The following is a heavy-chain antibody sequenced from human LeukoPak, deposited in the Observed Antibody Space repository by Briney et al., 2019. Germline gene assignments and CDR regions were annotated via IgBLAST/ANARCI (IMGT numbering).Heavy chain of an antibody. CDR2: IYSDGSGT. J-gene: IGHJ4*02. V-gene: IGHV3-74*01. Sequence: GGSLRLSCAASGFTSSKYWMHWVRQAPGKGLVWVSRIYSDGSGTSYADSVKGRFTISRDNSKNTLYLQMSSLRAEDTAVCYCVKDRLLRYFDGYLYLDYWGQGTLVTVSS. CDR1: GFTSSKYW. CDR3: VKDRLLRYFDGYLYLDY. D-gene: IGHD3-9*01.